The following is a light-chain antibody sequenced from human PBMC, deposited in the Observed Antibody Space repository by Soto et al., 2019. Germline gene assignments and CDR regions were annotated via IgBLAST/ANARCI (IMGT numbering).Light chain of an antibody. Sequence: QAVVTQEPSLTVSPGGTVTLTCGSSTGAVTSSHFCYWIQQKPGQAPKILIYNTNNKHSWTPARFSASLLGGKAALTLSGAQPEDEADYYCLLADPGARLFGGGTKLTVL. V-gene: IGLV7-46*01. J-gene: IGLJ2*01. CDR2: NTN. CDR1: TGAVTSSHF. CDR3: LLADPGARL.